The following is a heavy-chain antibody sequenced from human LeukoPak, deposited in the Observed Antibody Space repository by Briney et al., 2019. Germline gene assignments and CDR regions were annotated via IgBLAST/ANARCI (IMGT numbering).Heavy chain of an antibody. CDR2: IYFRGST. V-gene: IGHV4-59*01. CDR3: ARAGGEKDYYMDV. CDR1: GGSISSYY. D-gene: IGHD2-21*01. J-gene: IGHJ6*03. Sequence: KPSETLSLTCTVSGGSISSYYWSWIRQPPGKGLEWIGYIYFRGSTNYNPSLKSRVTISVDTSENQFSLRLSSVTAADTAVYYCARAGGEKDYYMDVWGKGTTVTVSS.